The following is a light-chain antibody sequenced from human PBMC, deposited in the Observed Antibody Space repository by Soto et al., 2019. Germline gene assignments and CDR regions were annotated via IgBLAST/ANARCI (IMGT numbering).Light chain of an antibody. V-gene: IGKV3-11*01. CDR1: QSVSSY. CDR3: QQRSNWPPDT. CDR2: DAS. J-gene: IGKJ5*01. Sequence: EIVLTQSPATLSLSQGETATLSCRASQSVSSYLACYQQKPGQAPRLLIYDASNRATGIPARFSGSGSGTDFTLTISSLEPEDFAVYYCQQRSNWPPDTFGQGTLLEIK.